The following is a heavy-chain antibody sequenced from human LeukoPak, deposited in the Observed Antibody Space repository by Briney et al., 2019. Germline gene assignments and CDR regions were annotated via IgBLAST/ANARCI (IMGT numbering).Heavy chain of an antibody. CDR3: ARRSHLLEAADY. J-gene: IGHJ4*02. Sequence: SQTLSLTCAVSGGSISSGGYSWSWIRQPPGKGLEWIGYIYHSGSTYYNPSLKSRVTISVDRSKNQFSLKLSSVTAADTAVYYCARRSHLLEAADYWGQGTLVTVSS. D-gene: IGHD1-1*01. CDR1: GGSISSGGYS. V-gene: IGHV4-30-2*01. CDR2: IYHSGST.